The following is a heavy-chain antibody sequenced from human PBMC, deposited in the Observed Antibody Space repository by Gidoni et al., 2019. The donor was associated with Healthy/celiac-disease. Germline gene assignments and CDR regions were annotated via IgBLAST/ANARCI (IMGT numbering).Heavy chain of an antibody. J-gene: IGHJ6*03. CDR1: GYTFTGYY. V-gene: IGHV1-2*04. CDR3: ARGGTLTVTTDYYYYHMDV. CDR2: INPNSGGT. D-gene: IGHD4-17*01. Sequence: HVQLVQSGAAVKKPGASVKVSCKAAGYTFTGYYMHWVRQAPGQGLEWMGWINPNSGGTNYAQKFQGWVTMTRDTSISTAYMELSRLRSDDTAVYYCARGGTLTVTTDYYYYHMDVWGKGTTVTVSS.